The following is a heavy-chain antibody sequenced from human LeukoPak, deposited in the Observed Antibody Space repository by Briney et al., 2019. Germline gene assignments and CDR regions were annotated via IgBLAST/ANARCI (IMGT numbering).Heavy chain of an antibody. D-gene: IGHD6-13*01. V-gene: IGHV3-23*01. J-gene: IGHJ4*02. CDR1: GFTFSSYA. CDR2: ISCGGSNT. Sequence: PGGSLRLSCAASGFTFSSYAMSLVRQAPGKGLEWVSAISCGGSNTYYADSVKGRFTISRDNSKNTLYLQMNSLRAEDTAVYYSAKDPIAATDYWGQGTLVTVSS. CDR3: AKDPIAATDY.